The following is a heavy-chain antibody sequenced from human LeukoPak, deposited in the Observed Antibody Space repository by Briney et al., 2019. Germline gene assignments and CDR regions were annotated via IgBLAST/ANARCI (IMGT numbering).Heavy chain of an antibody. J-gene: IGHJ4*02. V-gene: IGHV4-39*07. CDR3: ARDLSWIRGYFDY. CDR1: GGSISSSSYY. CDR2: IYYSGST. Sequence: SETLSLTCTVSGGSISSSSYYWGWIRQPPGKGLEWIGSIYYSGSTYYNPSLKSRVTISVDTSKNQFSLKLSFVTAADTAVYYCARDLSWIRGYFDYWGQGTLVTVSS. D-gene: IGHD5-18*01.